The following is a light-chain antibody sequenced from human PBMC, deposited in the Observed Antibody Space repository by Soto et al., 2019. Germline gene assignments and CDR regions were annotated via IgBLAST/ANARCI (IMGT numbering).Light chain of an antibody. J-gene: IGKJ1*01. CDR3: QQYNRT. CDR2: KAS. V-gene: IGKV1-5*03. Sequence: DIQMTQSPSTLSASVGDRVTITCRASQSISSWLAWYQQKPGKAPKLLIYKASSLESGVPSRFSGSGSGTEFTLTISSQQPDDFATYYCQQYNRTFGQGTKVEIK. CDR1: QSISSW.